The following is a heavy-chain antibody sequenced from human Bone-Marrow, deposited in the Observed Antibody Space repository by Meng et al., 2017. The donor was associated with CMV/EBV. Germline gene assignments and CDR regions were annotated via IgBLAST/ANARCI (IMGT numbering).Heavy chain of an antibody. J-gene: IGHJ4*02. Sequence: TFNSDTITWVRQAPGQGPEWMGRIVPALGVTNYAQKLQDRVRIIADKSTSTSYMELRSLRSDDTAIYYCAGRREVVVAAYFSYYFDHWGRGALVTVSS. D-gene: IGHD2-15*01. V-gene: IGHV1-69*02. CDR2: IVPALGVT. CDR1: TFNSDT. CDR3: AGRREVVVAAYFSYYFDH.